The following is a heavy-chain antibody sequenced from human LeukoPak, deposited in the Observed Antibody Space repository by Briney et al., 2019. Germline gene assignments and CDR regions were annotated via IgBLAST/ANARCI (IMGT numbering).Heavy chain of an antibody. CDR3: ARDPYRDYDGSGYYYYYYGMDV. Sequence: GRSLRLSCAASGFTFSNYAIHWVRQAPGKGLEWVVVISYDGSNNYYADSVKGRFTISRDNSKNTLYLQMNSLRAEDTAVYYRARDPYRDYDGSGYYYYYYGMDVWGQGTTVTVSS. D-gene: IGHD3-10*01. CDR1: GFTFSNYA. J-gene: IGHJ6*02. V-gene: IGHV3-30-3*01. CDR2: ISYDGSNN.